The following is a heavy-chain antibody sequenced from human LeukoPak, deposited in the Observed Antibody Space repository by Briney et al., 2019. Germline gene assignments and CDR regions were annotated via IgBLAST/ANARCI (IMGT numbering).Heavy chain of an antibody. Sequence: SETLSLTCTVSGGSISSSSYYWGWIRQPPGKGLEWIGSIYYSGSTYYNPSLKSRVPISVDTSKNQFSLKLSSVTAADTAVYYCAGDGCSSTSCYTHNWFDPWGQGTLVTVSS. CDR1: GGSISSSSYY. CDR2: IYYSGST. J-gene: IGHJ5*02. V-gene: IGHV4-39*01. CDR3: AGDGCSSTSCYTHNWFDP. D-gene: IGHD2-2*02.